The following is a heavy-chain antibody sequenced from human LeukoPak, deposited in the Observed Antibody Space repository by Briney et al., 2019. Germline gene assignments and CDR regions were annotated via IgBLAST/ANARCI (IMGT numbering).Heavy chain of an antibody. D-gene: IGHD1-26*01. CDR1: GFTFGDYA. Sequence: KPGRSLRLSCTASGFTFGDYAMSWFRQAPGKGLEWVGFIRSKAYGGTTEYAASVKGRFTISRDDSKSIAYLQMNSLKTEDTAVYYCTRESLGGSSELFDYWGQGTLVTVSS. J-gene: IGHJ4*02. CDR2: IRSKAYGGTT. V-gene: IGHV3-49*05. CDR3: TRESLGGSSELFDY.